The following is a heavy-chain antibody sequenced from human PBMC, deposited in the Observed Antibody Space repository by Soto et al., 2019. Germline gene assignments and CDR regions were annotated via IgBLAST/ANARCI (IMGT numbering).Heavy chain of an antibody. V-gene: IGHV1-69*12. CDR1: GGTFSSYA. CDR2: IIPIFGTA. J-gene: IGHJ4*02. CDR3: PRDRVISFGRMDY. D-gene: IGHD3-16*01. Sequence: QVQLVQSGAEVKKPGSSVKVSCKASGGTFSSYAISWVRQAPGQGLEWMGGIIPIFGTANYAQKFQARVRITAEESTSTAYMKMSRLRFVDLAVYYFPRDRVISFGRMDYWGQGTLVPV.